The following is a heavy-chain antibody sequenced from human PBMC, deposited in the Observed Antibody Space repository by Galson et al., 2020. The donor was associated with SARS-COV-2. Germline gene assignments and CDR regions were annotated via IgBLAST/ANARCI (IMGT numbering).Heavy chain of an antibody. CDR2: ISKEGTYI. CDR1: GSLFSDHA. V-gene: IGHV3-21*01. CDR3: ARDERRGSYYPCDY. J-gene: IGHJ4*02. Sequence: NSGGSLRLSCVVSGSLFSDHAMTCIRQAPGRALEWVADISKEGTYIHYSDSARSRFTISRDNARNTLYLQMNSLRDEDTAVYFCARDERRGSYYPCDYWGQGAQVTVSS. D-gene: IGHD3-10*01.